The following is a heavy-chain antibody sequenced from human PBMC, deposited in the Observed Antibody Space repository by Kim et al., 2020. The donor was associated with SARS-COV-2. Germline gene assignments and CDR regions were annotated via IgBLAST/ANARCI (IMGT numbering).Heavy chain of an antibody. CDR3: ARGPNYSPFDY. CDR2: I. V-gene: IGHV3-48*03. Sequence: ISAADSGRGRFTIPRDTDKNSRYLQMNSLRAEDTAVYYCARGPNYSPFDYWGQGTLVTVSS. D-gene: IGHD4-4*01. J-gene: IGHJ4*02.